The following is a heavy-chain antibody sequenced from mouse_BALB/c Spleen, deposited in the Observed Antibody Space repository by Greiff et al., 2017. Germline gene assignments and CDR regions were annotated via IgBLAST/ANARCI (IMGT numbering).Heavy chain of an antibody. Sequence: EVKVVESGGGLVQPGGSRKLSCAASGFTFSSFGMHWVRQAPEKGLEWVAYISSGSSTIYYADTVKGRFTISRDNPKNTLFLQMTSLRSEDTAMYYCARDDYPYYYAMDYWGQGTSVTVSS. D-gene: IGHD2-4*01. CDR2: ISSGSSTI. CDR1: GFTFSSFG. J-gene: IGHJ4*01. V-gene: IGHV5-17*02. CDR3: ARDDYPYYYAMDY.